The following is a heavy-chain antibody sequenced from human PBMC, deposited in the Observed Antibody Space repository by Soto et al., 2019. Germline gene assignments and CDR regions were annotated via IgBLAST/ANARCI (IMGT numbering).Heavy chain of an antibody. Sequence: PSETLSLTCTVSGGSISSYYWSWIRQPPGKGLEWIGYIYYSGSTNYNPSLKSRVTISVDTSKSQFSLKLSSVTAADTAVYYCARAGAATLSDYWGQGTLVTAPQ. J-gene: IGHJ4*02. CDR1: GGSISSYY. V-gene: IGHV4-59*01. D-gene: IGHD2-15*01. CDR2: IYYSGST. CDR3: ARAGAATLSDY.